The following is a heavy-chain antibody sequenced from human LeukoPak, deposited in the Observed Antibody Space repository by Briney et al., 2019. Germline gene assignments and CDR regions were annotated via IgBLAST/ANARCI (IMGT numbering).Heavy chain of an antibody. V-gene: IGHV4-30-2*01. Sequence: SQTLSLTCAVSGGSISSGGYSWSWIRQPPGKGLEWIGYIYHSGSTYYNPSLKSRVTISVDRSKNQFSLKLSSVTAADTAVYYCARGGDPNWFDPWGQGTLVTVSS. CDR2: IYHSGST. CDR1: GGSISSGGYS. J-gene: IGHJ5*02. D-gene: IGHD2-21*02. CDR3: ARGGDPNWFDP.